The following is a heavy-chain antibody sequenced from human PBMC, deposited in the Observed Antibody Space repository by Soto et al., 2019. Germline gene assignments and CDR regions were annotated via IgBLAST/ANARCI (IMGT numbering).Heavy chain of an antibody. CDR2: IWHDGSNK. D-gene: IGHD2-15*01. Sequence: QVQLVESGGGVVQPGRSLRVSCAASGFTFSSYGMHWVRQAPGKGLEWVAVIWHDGSNKYYADSVKGRFTISRDNSKNTLYLQMNNLRAEDTATYYCARAHEVAWFDSWGLGTLVTVTS. CDR1: GFTFSSYG. CDR3: ARAHEVAWFDS. J-gene: IGHJ5*01. V-gene: IGHV3-33*01.